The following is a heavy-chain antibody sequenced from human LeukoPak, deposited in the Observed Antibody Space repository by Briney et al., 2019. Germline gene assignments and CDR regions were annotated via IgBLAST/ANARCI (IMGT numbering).Heavy chain of an antibody. D-gene: IGHD3-16*02. Sequence: GSSLKVSCKPSGFTFTSSVMQSVRQSRRHRRKWIGGIVVGSANTNYAQKFQERVAIPYDMSTSTAYMELSSLRSEDTAVYYCAADRIGGYPQQTWGQGTLVTASS. J-gene: IGHJ4*02. CDR2: IVVGSANT. V-gene: IGHV1-58*02. CDR1: GFTFTSSV. CDR3: AADRIGGYPQQT.